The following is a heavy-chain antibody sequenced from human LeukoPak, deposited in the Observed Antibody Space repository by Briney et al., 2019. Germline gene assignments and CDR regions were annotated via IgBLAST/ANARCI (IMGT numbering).Heavy chain of an antibody. CDR1: GYTFTSYS. Sequence: ASVKVSCKASGYTFTSYSVHWVRQAPGQGLEWMATINPSVGCAIYAQKFQGRVTVTSVTSTSAVFMELTSLTSDDTAVYYCARRVGTTRTAFDNWGQGTLVTVSS. D-gene: IGHD1-26*01. CDR2: INPSVGCA. J-gene: IGHJ4*02. CDR3: ARRVGTTRTAFDN. V-gene: IGHV1-46*01.